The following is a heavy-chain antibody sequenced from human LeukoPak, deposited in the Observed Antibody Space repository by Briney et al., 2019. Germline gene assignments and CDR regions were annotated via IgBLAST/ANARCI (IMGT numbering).Heavy chain of an antibody. D-gene: IGHD2-2*01. J-gene: IGHJ3*02. CDR1: GGTFSSYA. Sequence: SVKVSCKASGGTFSSYAISWVRQAPGQGLEWMGRIIPIFGTANYAQKFQGRVTITADESTSTAYMELSSLRSEDTAVYYCAPDQLPRDGAFDIWGQGTMVTVSS. CDR3: APDQLPRDGAFDI. V-gene: IGHV1-69*13. CDR2: IIPIFGTA.